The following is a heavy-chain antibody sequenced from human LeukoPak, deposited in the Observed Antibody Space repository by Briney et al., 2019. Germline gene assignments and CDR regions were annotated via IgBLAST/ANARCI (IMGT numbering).Heavy chain of an antibody. CDR1: GGTFSSYA. Sequence: ASVKVSCKASGGTFSSYAISWVRQAPGQGLEWMGGIIPIFGTANYAQKFQGRVTITADESTSTAYMELSSLRSEDTAVYYCARGRTGIAAAAYDAFDIWGQGTIVTVSS. J-gene: IGHJ3*02. V-gene: IGHV1-69*13. CDR2: IIPIFGTA. CDR3: ARGRTGIAAAAYDAFDI. D-gene: IGHD6-13*01.